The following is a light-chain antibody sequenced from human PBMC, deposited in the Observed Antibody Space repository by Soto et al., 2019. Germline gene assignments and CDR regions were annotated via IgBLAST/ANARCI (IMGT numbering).Light chain of an antibody. Sequence: DIVMTQSPATLSVSPGQRSTLSCRASQSVSSNLAWYQQKPGQAPRIIIYDASNRATGIPARFSGSGSGTDFTLTISDVKNEDFALYYCHQRQSWPRTFGQGTKVDIK. CDR1: QSVSSN. J-gene: IGKJ1*01. V-gene: IGKV3D-15*01. CDR2: DAS. CDR3: HQRQSWPRT.